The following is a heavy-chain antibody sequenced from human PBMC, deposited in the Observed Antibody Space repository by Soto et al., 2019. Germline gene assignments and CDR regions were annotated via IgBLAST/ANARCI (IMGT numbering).Heavy chain of an antibody. CDR3: AKAGYCTGVSCYFYYFDS. D-gene: IGHD2-15*01. J-gene: IGHJ4*02. CDR2: ISGSGATP. CDR1: GFTFNNYA. V-gene: IGHV3-23*01. Sequence: EVQLLESGGGLLQPGGSLRLSCSASGFTFNNYAMAWVRQAPGEGLEWVSGISGSGATPYYADSVKGRFTISRDNSKNTLFLQMNRLSAEDTAVYFCAKAGYCTGVSCYFYYFDSWGQGTLVTVSS.